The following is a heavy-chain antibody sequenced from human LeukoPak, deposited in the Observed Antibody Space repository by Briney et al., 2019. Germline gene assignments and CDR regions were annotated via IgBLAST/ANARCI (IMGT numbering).Heavy chain of an antibody. CDR1: GYTFTSYG. V-gene: IGHV1-3*01. CDR3: ARAADYYDSSGYGYFDY. Sequence: ASVKVSCKASGYTFTSYGISWVRQAPGQGLEWMGWINAGNGNTKYSQKFQGRVTITRDTSASTAYMELSSLRSEDTAVYYCARAADYYDSSGYGYFDYWGQGTLVTVSS. CDR2: INAGNGNT. D-gene: IGHD3-22*01. J-gene: IGHJ4*02.